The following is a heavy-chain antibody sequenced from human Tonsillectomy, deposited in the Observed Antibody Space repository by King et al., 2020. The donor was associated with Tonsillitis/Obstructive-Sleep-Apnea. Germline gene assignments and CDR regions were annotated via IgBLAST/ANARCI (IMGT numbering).Heavy chain of an antibody. CDR2: ISYDGSNK. CDR1: GFTFSSYG. Sequence: VQLVESGGGVVQPGRSLRLSCAASGFTFSSYGMHWFCPAPGKGLEGVAVISYDGSNKYYADSVKGRFTISRDNSKNTLYLQMNSLRAEDTAVYYCAKDGVGATYYYYYYMDVWGKGTTVTVSS. V-gene: IGHV3-30*18. CDR3: AKDGVGATYYYYYYMDV. D-gene: IGHD1-26*01. J-gene: IGHJ6*03.